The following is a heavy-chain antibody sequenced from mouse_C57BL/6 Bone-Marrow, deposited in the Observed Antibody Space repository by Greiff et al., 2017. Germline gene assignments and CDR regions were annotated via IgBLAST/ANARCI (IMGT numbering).Heavy chain of an antibody. CDR3: ARGRKVTTEYYFDY. J-gene: IGHJ2*01. D-gene: IGHD2-2*01. CDR1: GYTFTSYW. V-gene: IGHV1-72*01. CDR2: IDPNSGGT. Sequence: VQLQQPGAELVKPGASVKLSCKASGYTFTSYWMPWVQQRPGRGLEWIGRIDPNSGGTKYHEKFKSKATLTVDKPSSTAYMQLSSLTSEDSAVYYCARGRKVTTEYYFDYWGQGTTLTVSS.